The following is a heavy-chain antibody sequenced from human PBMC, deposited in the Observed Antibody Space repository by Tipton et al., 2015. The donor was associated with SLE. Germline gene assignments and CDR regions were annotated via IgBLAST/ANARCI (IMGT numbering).Heavy chain of an antibody. J-gene: IGHJ4*02. D-gene: IGHD6-19*01. CDR2: ISYDGSNK. CDR1: GFTFSSYG. Sequence: SLRLSCAASGFTFSSYGMHWVRQAPGKGLEWVAVISYDGSNKYYADSVKGRFTISRDNSKNTLYLQMNSLRAEDTAVYYCARGAYSSGWYVGAYLYYFDYWGQGTLVTVSS. V-gene: IGHV3-30*03. CDR3: ARGAYSSGWYVGAYLYYFDY.